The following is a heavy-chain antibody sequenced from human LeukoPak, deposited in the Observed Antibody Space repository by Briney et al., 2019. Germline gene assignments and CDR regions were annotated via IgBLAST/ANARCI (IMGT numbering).Heavy chain of an antibody. V-gene: IGHV4-59*02. CDR1: GGSVSTYY. CDR2: IYYSGST. CDR3: ARVSLDYGDALDI. J-gene: IGHJ3*02. Sequence: SETLSLTCTVFGGSVSTYYWSWIRQPPGKGLEWIGYIYYSGSTNYNPSLKSRVTISVDTSKNQFSLKVSSVTAVDTGVYYCARVSLDYGDALDIWGQGTMVTVSS. D-gene: IGHD4-17*01.